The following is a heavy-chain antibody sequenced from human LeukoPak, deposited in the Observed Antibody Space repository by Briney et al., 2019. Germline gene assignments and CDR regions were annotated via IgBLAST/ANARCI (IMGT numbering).Heavy chain of an antibody. CDR1: GVSISSYY. D-gene: IGHD6-19*01. Sequence: PSETLSLTCTVTGVSISSYYWSWIRQPPGKGLEWIGYIFYSGNTIYNPSLKSRVTISVDTSKDHFSLRLRSVTAADTAVYYCARLFWDGSGLNYPFDYWGQGTLVTVSS. J-gene: IGHJ4*02. V-gene: IGHV4-59*08. CDR2: IFYSGNT. CDR3: ARLFWDGSGLNYPFDY.